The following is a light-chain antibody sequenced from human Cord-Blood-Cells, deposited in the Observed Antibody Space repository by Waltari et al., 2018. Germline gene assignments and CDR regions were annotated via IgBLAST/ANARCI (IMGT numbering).Light chain of an antibody. CDR3: QQYGSSPLT. J-gene: IGKJ4*01. CDR1: QSVSSSY. V-gene: IGKV3-20*01. CDR2: GAS. Sequence: IVLTQSPGTLSLSQGERATLSCRASQSVSSSYLAWYQQQPGQAPRLLIYGASSRATGIPDRFSGSGSGTDFTLTISRLEPEDFAVYYCQQYGSSPLTFGGGTKVEIK.